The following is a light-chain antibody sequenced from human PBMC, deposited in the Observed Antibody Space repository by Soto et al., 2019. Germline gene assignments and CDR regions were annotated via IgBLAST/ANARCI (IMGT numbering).Light chain of an antibody. J-gene: IGKJ4*01. V-gene: IGKV3-20*01. Sequence: EFVLTQSPGTLSLSPGERATLSCRASQSVSSSYLAWYQQKPGQAPRILIYGASTRATGIPDRFSGSGSGTDFTLTISRLEPEDFEVYYCQQDGSSPPLTFGGGTKVEIK. CDR3: QQDGSSPPLT. CDR2: GAS. CDR1: QSVSSSY.